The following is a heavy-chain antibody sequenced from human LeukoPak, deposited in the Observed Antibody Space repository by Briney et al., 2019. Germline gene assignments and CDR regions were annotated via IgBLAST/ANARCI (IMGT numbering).Heavy chain of an antibody. CDR3: ARSLYYYGSGSSRRRYYFDY. CDR1: GYSISSGYY. V-gene: IGHV4-38-2*02. CDR2: IYHSGST. D-gene: IGHD3-10*01. J-gene: IGHJ4*02. Sequence: SETLSLTCTVSGYSISSGYYWGWIRQPPGKGLEWIGSIYHSGSTYYNPSLKSRVTISVDTSKNQFSLKLSSVTAADTAVYYCARSLYYYGSGSSRRRYYFDYWGQGTLVTVSS.